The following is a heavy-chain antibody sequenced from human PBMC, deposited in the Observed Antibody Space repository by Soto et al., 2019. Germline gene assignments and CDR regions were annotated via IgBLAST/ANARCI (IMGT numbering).Heavy chain of an antibody. CDR1: GFSLTTTGVG. D-gene: IGHD2-15*01. CDR3: AHRAVLCSGGTCYSHPLAF. Sequence: QITLKESGPTLVKPTQTLTLTCTFSGFSLTTTGVGVGWIRQPPGKALEWLAIIYWDDDKRYSPSLKSRLTITTDTSKNQVVLTMTNMDPVDTATYFCAHRAVLCSGGTCYSHPLAFWGQGTLVTVSS. V-gene: IGHV2-5*02. J-gene: IGHJ4*02. CDR2: IYWDDDK.